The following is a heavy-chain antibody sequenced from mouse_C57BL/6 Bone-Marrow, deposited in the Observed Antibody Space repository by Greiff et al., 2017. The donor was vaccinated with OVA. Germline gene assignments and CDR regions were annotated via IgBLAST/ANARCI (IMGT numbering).Heavy chain of an antibody. V-gene: IGHV1-55*01. Sequence: VQLQQPGAELVKPGASVKMSCKASGYTFTSYWITWVKQRPGQGLEWIGDIYPGSGSTNYNEKFKSKATLTVDTSSSTAYMQLSSLTSEDSAVYYCARTYYGNLYYFDYWGQGTTLTVSS. CDR1: GYTFTSYW. D-gene: IGHD2-10*01. CDR3: ARTYYGNLYYFDY. J-gene: IGHJ2*01. CDR2: IYPGSGST.